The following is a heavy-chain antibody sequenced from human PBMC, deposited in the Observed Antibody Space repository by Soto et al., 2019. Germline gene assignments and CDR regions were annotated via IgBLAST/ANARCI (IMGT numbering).Heavy chain of an antibody. V-gene: IGHV3-7*04. Sequence: EVQLVESGGGLVQPGGSLRLSCAASGFTFSSYWMSWVRQAPGKGLEWVANIKQDGSGKYYVDSVKGRFTISRDNAKNSLYLQMNSLRAEDTAVYYCARVEVYGDYPGWFDPWGQGTLVTVSS. D-gene: IGHD4-17*01. CDR3: ARVEVYGDYPGWFDP. CDR1: GFTFSSYW. J-gene: IGHJ5*02. CDR2: IKQDGSGK.